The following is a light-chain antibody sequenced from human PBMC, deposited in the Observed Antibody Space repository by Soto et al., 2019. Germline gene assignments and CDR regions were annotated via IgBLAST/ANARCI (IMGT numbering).Light chain of an antibody. CDR3: QQYKNYLT. CDR2: GAS. Sequence: DIPMTQSPSTLSASVGDRVTITCRVSQSISTWLAWYQQKPGKAPKVLIYGASSLESGVPSRFSGSGSGTEFTLTISSLQPDDFATYYCQQYKNYLTFGPGTKVDIK. J-gene: IGKJ3*01. CDR1: QSISTW. V-gene: IGKV1-5*01.